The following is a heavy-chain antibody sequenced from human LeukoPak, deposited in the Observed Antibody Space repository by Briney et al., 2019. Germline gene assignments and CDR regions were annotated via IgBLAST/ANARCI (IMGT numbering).Heavy chain of an antibody. J-gene: IGHJ4*02. CDR1: GYTFTSYG. Sequence: GASVKVSCKASGYTFTSYGISWVRQAPGQGLEWMGWISAYNGNTNYAQKLQGRVTMTTDTSTSTAYMELRSLRSDDTAVYYCARGDYCSNSVTPFDYWGQGTLVTVSS. CDR3: ARGDYCSNSVTPFDY. V-gene: IGHV1-18*01. D-gene: IGHD4-23*01. CDR2: ISAYNGNT.